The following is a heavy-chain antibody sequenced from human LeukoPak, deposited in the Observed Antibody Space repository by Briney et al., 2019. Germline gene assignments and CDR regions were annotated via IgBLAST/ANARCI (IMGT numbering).Heavy chain of an antibody. V-gene: IGHV3-7*01. J-gene: IGHJ4*02. CDR1: GFPFSSYW. Sequence: GGSLRLSCVASGFPFSSYWMNWVRQAPGKGLEWVANIKQDGSKKSYVDSVKGRFTISRDNAKNTVYLQINSLRDEDTAVYYCARICSSTDCLIPDWGQGTLVTVSS. D-gene: IGHD2-2*01. CDR3: ARICSSTDCLIPD. CDR2: IKQDGSKK.